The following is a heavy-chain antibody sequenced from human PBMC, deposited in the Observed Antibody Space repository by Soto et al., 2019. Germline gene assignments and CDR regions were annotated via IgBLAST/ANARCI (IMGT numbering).Heavy chain of an antibody. CDR3: ARGIHYYDSSGYYF. D-gene: IGHD3-22*01. J-gene: IGHJ4*02. Sequence: SETLSLTCTVSGGSISSYYWSWIRQPPGKGLEWIGYIYYSGSTNYNPSLKSRVTISVDTSKNQFSLKLSSVTAADTAVYYCARGIHYYDSSGYYFWGQGTLVTVSS. V-gene: IGHV4-59*01. CDR2: IYYSGST. CDR1: GGSISSYY.